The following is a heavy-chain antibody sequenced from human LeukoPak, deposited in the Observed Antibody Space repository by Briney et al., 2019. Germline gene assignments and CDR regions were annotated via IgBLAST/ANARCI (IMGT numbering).Heavy chain of an antibody. CDR3: ARQLYTSMRPFDY. D-gene: IGHD5-18*01. V-gene: IGHV4-59*08. CDR2: VSYSGNT. J-gene: IGHJ4*02. CDR1: GGSIGTSY. Sequence: SETPSLTCTVSGGSIGTSYWSWIRQPPGKGLEWIGYVSYSGNTNSNPSLKSRVTVSVDSSKNQFSLKLRLVTAADTAVYYCARQLYTSMRPFDYWGPAYLVSVSS.